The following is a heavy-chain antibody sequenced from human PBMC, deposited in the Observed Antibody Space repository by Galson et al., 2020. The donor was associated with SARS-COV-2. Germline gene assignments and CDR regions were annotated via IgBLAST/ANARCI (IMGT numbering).Heavy chain of an antibody. CDR1: GFTFTIYA. CDR3: AQELIGPPDY. V-gene: IGHV3-30*18. J-gene: IGHJ4*02. Sequence: AGSLRPSCAASGFTFTIYAMHCVRHAPDKGLEWVAFISYDGSNKYYADSVKGPFTISIHPSKTPLYPQMSSLRAVDTAVYYCAQELIGPPDYWGKGTLVTVSS. CDR2: ISYDGSNK. D-gene: IGHD2-21*01.